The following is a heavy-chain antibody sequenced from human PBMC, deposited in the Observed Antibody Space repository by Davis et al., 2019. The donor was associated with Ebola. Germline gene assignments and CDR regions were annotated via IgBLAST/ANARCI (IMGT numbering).Heavy chain of an antibody. Sequence: PGGSLRLSCAASGFTFRTYGMHWVRQAPGKGLEWVATISYDGSNQYYADSVKGRFSISRDKSKDTLYLQMNSLRGEDSAVYYCAKGGSSWSADYWGQGTLVTVSS. V-gene: IGHV3-30*18. D-gene: IGHD6-13*01. CDR3: AKGGSSWSADY. CDR1: GFTFRTYG. J-gene: IGHJ4*02. CDR2: ISYDGSNQ.